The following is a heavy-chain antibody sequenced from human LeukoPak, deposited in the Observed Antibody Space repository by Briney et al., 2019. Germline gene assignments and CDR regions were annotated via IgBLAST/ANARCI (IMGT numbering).Heavy chain of an antibody. CDR3: ARGGAPDIVVVPAAIPYYYYYMDV. V-gene: IGHV1-69*13. J-gene: IGHJ6*03. CDR1: GGTFISYA. D-gene: IGHD2-2*01. CDR2: IIPIFGTA. Sequence: SVKVSCKASGGTFISYAISWVRQAPGQGLEWMGGIIPIFGTANYAQKFQGRVTITADESTSTAYMELSSLRSEDTAVYYCARGGAPDIVVVPAAIPYYYYYMDVWGKGTTVTVSS.